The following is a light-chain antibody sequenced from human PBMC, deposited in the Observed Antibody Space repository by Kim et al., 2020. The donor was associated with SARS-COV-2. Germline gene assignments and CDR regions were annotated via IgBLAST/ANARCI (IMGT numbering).Light chain of an antibody. CDR1: RSEI. CDR3: ATWDGRLSAWV. V-gene: IGLV1-44*01. Sequence: ELTQPPSASGTPGQTVTIFCSGSRSEIWYQQLPKRAPRLLIYPYNQRPSGVPDRFSASSSDTSASLAISGLQFEDEAVYYCATWDGRLSAWVFGGGT. CDR2: PYN. J-gene: IGLJ3*02.